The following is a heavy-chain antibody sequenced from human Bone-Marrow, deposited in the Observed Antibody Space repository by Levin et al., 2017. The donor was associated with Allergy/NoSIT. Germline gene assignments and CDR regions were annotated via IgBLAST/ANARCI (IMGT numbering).Heavy chain of an antibody. CDR1: GGSVRSGSYF. J-gene: IGHJ4*02. CDR2: IYYSGST. D-gene: IGHD2-2*01. CDR3: ARVVVPVAAATFDY. Sequence: PSETLSLTCTVSGGSVRSGSYFWSWIRQPPGKGLEWIGSIYYSGSTNYNPSLRSRVTISVDASKNQFSLKLRSLTAADTAAYYCARVVVPVAAATFDYWGQGALVTVSS. V-gene: IGHV4-61*01.